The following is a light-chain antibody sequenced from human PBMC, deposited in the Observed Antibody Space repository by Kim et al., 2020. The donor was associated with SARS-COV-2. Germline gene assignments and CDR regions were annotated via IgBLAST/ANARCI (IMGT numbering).Light chain of an antibody. Sequence: NFMLTQSHSVSESPGKTVIISCTRSSGSIVSDFVQWFQQRPGSSPTTVIYEDHKRPSGVPDRFSGSVDSSSNSASLTISGLRPEDEADYYCQSYDDNIWVFGGGTQLTVL. CDR3: QSYDDNIWV. CDR1: SGSIVSDF. CDR2: EDH. J-gene: IGLJ3*02. V-gene: IGLV6-57*01.